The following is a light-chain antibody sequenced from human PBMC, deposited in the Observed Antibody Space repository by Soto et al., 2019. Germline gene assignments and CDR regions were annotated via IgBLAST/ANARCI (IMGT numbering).Light chain of an antibody. J-gene: IGKJ5*01. CDR1: EDIRNY. V-gene: IGKV1-27*01. CDR2: AAS. CDR3: QNYNSALRT. Sequence: DIQMTQSPSSLSASVGDRVTITCRASEDIRNYLGWYQQKPGKVPKLLIYAASTLQSGVPSRFSGSGSGTDFTLTISSLQPEDVATYYCQNYNSALRTFGQGTRLEI.